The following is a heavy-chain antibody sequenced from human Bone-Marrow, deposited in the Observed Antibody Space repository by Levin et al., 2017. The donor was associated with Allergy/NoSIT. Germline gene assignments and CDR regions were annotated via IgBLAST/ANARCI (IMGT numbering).Heavy chain of an antibody. V-gene: IGHV2-5*02. CDR1: GFSFNTRGVG. Sequence: GSGPTLVKPTQTLTLTCTFSGFSFNTRGVGVGWIRQPPGKALEWLALIYWDDDQRYSPSLKSRLTITKDTSKNQVVLTMTNVDPVDTATYYCAHTAPPLYGDYYFEAFDVWGQGTVVTVSS. D-gene: IGHD4-17*01. J-gene: IGHJ3*01. CDR3: AHTAPPLYGDYYFEAFDV. CDR2: IYWDDDQ.